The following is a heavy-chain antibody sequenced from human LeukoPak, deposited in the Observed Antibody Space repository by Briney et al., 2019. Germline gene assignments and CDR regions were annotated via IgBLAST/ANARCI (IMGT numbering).Heavy chain of an antibody. Sequence: GGSLRLSCAASGFTVNSNYLSWVRQAPGKGLEWVSTLYNTGNTYYANSVKGRFSISRDSSKNTLFLQVNSLRAEDTAVYYCARLTPAAGRLYFVDWGPGTLVTVSS. CDR1: GFTVNSNY. CDR2: LYNTGNT. V-gene: IGHV3-53*01. CDR3: ARLTPAAGRLYFVD. D-gene: IGHD6-13*01. J-gene: IGHJ4*02.